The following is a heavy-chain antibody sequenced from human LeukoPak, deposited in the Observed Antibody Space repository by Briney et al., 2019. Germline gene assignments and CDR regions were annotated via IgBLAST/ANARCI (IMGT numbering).Heavy chain of an antibody. CDR1: GGSISSHY. CDR3: ASAFSSGWSGAWFDP. J-gene: IGHJ5*02. CDR2: IYYSGST. Sequence: SETLSLTCTVSGGSISSHYWSWIRQPPGKGLEWIGYIYYSGSTNYNPSLKSRVTISVDTSKNQFSLKLSSVTAAGTAVYYCASAFSSGWSGAWFDPWGQGTLVTVSS. D-gene: IGHD6-19*01. V-gene: IGHV4-59*11.